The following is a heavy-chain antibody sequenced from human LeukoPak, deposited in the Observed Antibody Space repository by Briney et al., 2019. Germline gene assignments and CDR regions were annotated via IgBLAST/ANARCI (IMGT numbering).Heavy chain of an antibody. D-gene: IGHD3-3*01. J-gene: IGHJ6*03. CDR1: GYTFTGYY. V-gene: IGHV1-2*02. CDR3: ARDRGIDDFWSGCYIYYYYYMDV. CDR2: INPNSGGT. Sequence: ASVKVSCKASGYTFTGYYMHWVRQAPGQGLEWMGWINPNSGGTNYAQKFQGRVTMTRDTSISTAYMELSRLRSDDTAVYYCARDRGIDDFWSGCYIYYYYYMDVWGKGTTVTVSS.